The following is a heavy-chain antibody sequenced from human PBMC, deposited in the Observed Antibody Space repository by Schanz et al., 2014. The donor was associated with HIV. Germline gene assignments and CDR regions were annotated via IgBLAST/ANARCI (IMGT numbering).Heavy chain of an antibody. CDR3: AKVATWDYYGMDV. V-gene: IGHV3-30*18. Sequence: VKLSESGGGLVQPGGSLRLSCAASGFSFSSYAMTWVRQAPGKGLEWVAFISNDGRNKYYADSVKGRFTISRDSSRNTLYLQMNSLRAEDTAVYYCAKVATWDYYGMDVWGQGTTVTVSS. J-gene: IGHJ6*02. CDR1: GFSFSSYA. CDR2: ISNDGRNK.